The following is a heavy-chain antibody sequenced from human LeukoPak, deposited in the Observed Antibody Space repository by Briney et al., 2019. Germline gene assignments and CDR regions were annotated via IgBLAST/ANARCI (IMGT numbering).Heavy chain of an antibody. CDR2: IYHSGST. CDR3: ARDLEYCSTTSCFT. CDR1: GGSISSGGYY. J-gene: IGHJ5*02. D-gene: IGHD2-2*01. Sequence: SQTLSLTCTVSGGSISSGGYYWSWIRQPPGKGLEWIGYIYHSGSTYYNPSLKSRLTLSLDASKNQFSLRLTSVTVADTAVYYCARDLEYCSTTSCFTWGQGTLVTVSS. V-gene: IGHV4-30-2*01.